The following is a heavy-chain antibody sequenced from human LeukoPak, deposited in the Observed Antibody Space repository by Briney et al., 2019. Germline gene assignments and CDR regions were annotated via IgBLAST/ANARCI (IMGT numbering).Heavy chain of an antibody. CDR1: GFTFRIYG. CDR3: ARAPPQTLDY. Sequence: GGSLRLSCAASGFTFRIYGVNWVRQAPGRGLEWGSYISSGSSTIYYADSVKGRFTISRDNAKNSLFLQLNSQRAEDTAVYYCARAPPQTLDYLGQGTMVSDSS. CDR2: ISSGSSTI. J-gene: IGHJ4*02. V-gene: IGHV3-48*04.